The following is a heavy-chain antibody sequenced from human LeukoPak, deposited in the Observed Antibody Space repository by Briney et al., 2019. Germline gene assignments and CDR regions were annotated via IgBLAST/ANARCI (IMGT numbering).Heavy chain of an antibody. CDR2: INPNSGGT. CDR1: GYTFTGYY. CDR3: AREDSAEYYYDSSVPGGGWFDP. D-gene: IGHD3-22*01. J-gene: IGHJ5*02. Sequence: ASVKVSCKASGYTFTGYYMHWVRQAPGQGLEWMGWINPNSGGTNYAQKFQGRVTMTRDTSLSTAYMELRSLRSDDTAVYYCAREDSAEYYYDSSVPGGGWFDPWGQGTLVTVSS. V-gene: IGHV1-2*02.